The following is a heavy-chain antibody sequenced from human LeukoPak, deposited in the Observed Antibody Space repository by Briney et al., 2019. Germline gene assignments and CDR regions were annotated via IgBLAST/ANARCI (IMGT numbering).Heavy chain of an antibody. CDR3: ASSYWNLDAFDI. V-gene: IGHV1-8*01. J-gene: IGHJ3*02. Sequence: ASVKVSCKASGYTFTSYDINWVRQATGQGLEWMGWMNPNSGNTGYAQKFQGRVTMTRDTSISTAYMELSRLRSDDTAVYYCASSYWNLDAFDIWGQGTMVTVSS. D-gene: IGHD1-7*01. CDR2: MNPNSGNT. CDR1: GYTFTSYD.